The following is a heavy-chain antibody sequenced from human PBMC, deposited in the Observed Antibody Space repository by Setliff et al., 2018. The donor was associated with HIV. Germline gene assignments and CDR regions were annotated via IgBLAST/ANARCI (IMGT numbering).Heavy chain of an antibody. Sequence: GESLTISCAASGFTFRSYEMNWVRQAPGKGLEWVSYISSSGNIIYYADSVKGRFTISRDNAKNSLYLQMNSLRAEDTAVYYCASHPSVYGPPFDYWGQGTLVTVSS. CDR2: ISSSGNII. CDR3: ASHPSVYGPPFDY. D-gene: IGHD2-8*01. V-gene: IGHV3-48*03. CDR1: GFTFRSYE. J-gene: IGHJ4*02.